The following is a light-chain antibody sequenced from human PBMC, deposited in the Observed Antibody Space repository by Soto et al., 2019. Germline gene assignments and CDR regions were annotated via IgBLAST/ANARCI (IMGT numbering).Light chain of an antibody. V-gene: IGLV2-8*01. CDR3: SSYAGNRHFYV. Sequence: QSALTQPPSASGSPGQSVAISCTGTSSDVGGYNFVSWYQQHPGKAPRLVIYEVTKRPSGIPDRFSGSKSGNTASLTVSGLQAEYEADYYCSSYAGNRHFYVFGTGTKLTVL. CDR1: SSDVGGYNF. CDR2: EVT. J-gene: IGLJ1*01.